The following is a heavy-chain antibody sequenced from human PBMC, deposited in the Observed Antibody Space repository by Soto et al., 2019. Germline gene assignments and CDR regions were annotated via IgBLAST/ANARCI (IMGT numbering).Heavy chain of an antibody. CDR1: GGSFSSYH. D-gene: IGHD5-18*01. CDR2: INHLTTT. Sequence: SETLSLTCAVYGGSFSSYHWSWIRQTPGKGLEWIGEINHLTTTNYNPSRKSRVIISLDTPKNQFSLKLSSVTAADTAVYYCARGYDTALAPIFWGQGILVTVS. V-gene: IGHV4-34*01. CDR3: ARGYDTALAPIF. J-gene: IGHJ4*02.